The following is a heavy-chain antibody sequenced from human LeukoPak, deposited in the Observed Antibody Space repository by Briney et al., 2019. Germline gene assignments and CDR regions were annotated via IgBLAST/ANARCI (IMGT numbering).Heavy chain of an antibody. CDR3: ARLETYYYVSSGYP. J-gene: IGHJ5*02. V-gene: IGHV3-23*01. D-gene: IGHD3-22*01. CDR1: GFTFSSYA. CDR2: ISVSGGNT. Sequence: GGSLRLSCAASGFTFSSYAMSWVRQAPGKGLEWVSAISVSGGNTYYADSVKGRFTISRDNSKNTLYLQMNSLRAEDTAVYYCARLETYYYVSSGYPWGQGTLVTVSS.